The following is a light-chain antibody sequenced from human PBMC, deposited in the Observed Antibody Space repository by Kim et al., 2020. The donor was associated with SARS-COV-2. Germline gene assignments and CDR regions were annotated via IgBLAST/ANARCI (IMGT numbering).Light chain of an antibody. CDR1: ALPNKY. V-gene: IGLV3-10*01. J-gene: IGLJ1*01. CDR2: EDN. CDR3: YSTDSSGNHYV. Sequence: SYELTQPPSVSVSPGQTARITCSGDALPNKYAYWYQQKSGQAPVLVIFEDNERPSGIPERFSGSSSGTMATLTISGAQVEDEADYYCYSTDSSGNHYVFGSGTKVTVL.